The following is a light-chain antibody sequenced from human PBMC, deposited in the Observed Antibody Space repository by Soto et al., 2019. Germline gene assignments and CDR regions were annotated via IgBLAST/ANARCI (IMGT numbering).Light chain of an antibody. Sequence: DIHMTQSPSTLSASLVDIVAITWXASQSISSWLAWYQQKPGKAPKLLIYKASSLESGVPSRFSGSGSGTEFTLTISSLQPDDFATYYCQQYNSYSWTFGQGTKVDIK. CDR1: QSISSW. J-gene: IGKJ1*01. CDR2: KAS. V-gene: IGKV1-5*03. CDR3: QQYNSYSWT.